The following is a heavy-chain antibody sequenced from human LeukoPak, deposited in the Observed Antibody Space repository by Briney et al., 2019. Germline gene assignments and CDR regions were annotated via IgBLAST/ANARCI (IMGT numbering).Heavy chain of an antibody. J-gene: IGHJ6*02. CDR3: ASDVYGSGNPYYVERDYYGMDA. CDR2: ISGSGGST. Sequence: GGSLRLSCAASGFTFSYYAMSWVRQAPGKGLEWVSTISGSGGSTYYADSVKGRFTISRDNSKNTLYLQMNSLRSEDTAVYYCASDVYGSGNPYYVERDYYGMDAWGQGTTVTVSS. CDR1: GFTFSYYA. V-gene: IGHV3-23*01. D-gene: IGHD3-10*01.